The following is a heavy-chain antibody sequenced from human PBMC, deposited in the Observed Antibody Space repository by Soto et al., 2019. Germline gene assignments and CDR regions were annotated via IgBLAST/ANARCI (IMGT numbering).Heavy chain of an antibody. D-gene: IGHD1-20*01. Sequence: GGSLRLSCAASGFTVTTYAISWVRQAPGKGLEWVSTTGISGRTTYYADSVKGRFTVSRDDSKNTLDLQMSNLRAEDTAVYYCATVHNTSRSFDYWGQGTLVTVSS. CDR1: GFTVTTYA. V-gene: IGHV3-23*01. J-gene: IGHJ4*02. CDR2: TGISGRTT. CDR3: ATVHNTSRSFDY.